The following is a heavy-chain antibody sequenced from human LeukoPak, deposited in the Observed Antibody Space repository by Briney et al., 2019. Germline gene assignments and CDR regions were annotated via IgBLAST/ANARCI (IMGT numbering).Heavy chain of an antibody. CDR2: MYYSGST. Sequence: PSETLSLTCTVSGGSISSSAYFWGWIRQPPGTGLERIGSMYYSGSTYYNPSLKSRVTISVDTSKNQFSLKLSSVTAADTAVYYCARVRVVVVPAALLFDYWGQGTLVTVSS. D-gene: IGHD2-2*01. J-gene: IGHJ4*02. CDR1: GGSISSSAYF. V-gene: IGHV4-39*01. CDR3: ARVRVVVVPAALLFDY.